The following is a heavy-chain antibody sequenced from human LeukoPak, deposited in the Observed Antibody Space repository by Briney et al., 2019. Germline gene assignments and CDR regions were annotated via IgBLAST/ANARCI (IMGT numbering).Heavy chain of an antibody. V-gene: IGHV3-30*18. CDR2: ISYDGSNK. CDR1: GFTFSSYG. CDR3: AKGEEYSSSTGWYFDY. D-gene: IGHD6-6*01. Sequence: GGSLRLSCAASGFTFSSYGMHWVRQAPGKGLEWVAVISYDGSNKYYADSVKGRFTISRDNSKNTLYLQMNSLRAEDTAVYYCAKGEEYSSSTGWYFDYWGQGTLVTVSS. J-gene: IGHJ4*02.